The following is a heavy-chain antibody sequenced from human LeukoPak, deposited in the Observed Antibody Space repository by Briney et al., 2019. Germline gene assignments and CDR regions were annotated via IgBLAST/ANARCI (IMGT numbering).Heavy chain of an antibody. CDR3: TGYYYDSSGYLLDP. J-gene: IGHJ5*02. V-gene: IGHV4-31*03. Sequence: SETLSLTCTVSGGSISSGGYYWSWIRQHPGKGLEWIGYIYYSGSTYYNPSLKSRVTISVDTSKNQFSLKLSSVTAADTAVYYCTGYYYDSSGYLLDPWGQGTLVTVSS. CDR1: GGSISSGGYY. D-gene: IGHD3-22*01. CDR2: IYYSGST.